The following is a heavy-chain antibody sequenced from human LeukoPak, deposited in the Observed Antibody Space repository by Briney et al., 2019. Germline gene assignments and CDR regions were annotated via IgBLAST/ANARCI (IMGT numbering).Heavy chain of an antibody. D-gene: IGHD3-3*01. Sequence: GGSLRLSCAASGFTFSSYAMSWVRQAPGKGLEWVSAISGSGGSTYYADSVKGRLTISRDNSKNTLYLQMNSLRAEDTAVYYCATYYDFWSGYYTYYFDYWGQGTLVTVSS. CDR2: ISGSGGST. V-gene: IGHV3-23*01. J-gene: IGHJ4*02. CDR1: GFTFSSYA. CDR3: ATYYDFWSGYYTYYFDY.